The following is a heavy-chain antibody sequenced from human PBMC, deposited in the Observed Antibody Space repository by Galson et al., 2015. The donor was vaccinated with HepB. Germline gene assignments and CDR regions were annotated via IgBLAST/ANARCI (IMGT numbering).Heavy chain of an antibody. V-gene: IGHV3-23*01. CDR2: VSGSGVST. CDR3: AKDRPYFDSSAYNDVITPGRTFDV. CDR1: GFIFSSYA. J-gene: IGHJ3*01. D-gene: IGHD3-22*01. Sequence: SLRLSCAASGFIFSSYAMSWVRQAPGKGLEWVSAVSGSGVSTYYAVSVKGRFTISRDNSKNTLYLQVNSLRAEDSAVYYCAKDRPYFDSSAYNDVITPGRTFDVWGRGTMVTVSS.